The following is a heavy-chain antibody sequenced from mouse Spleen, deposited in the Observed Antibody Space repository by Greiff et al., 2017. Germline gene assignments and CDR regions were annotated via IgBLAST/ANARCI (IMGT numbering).Heavy chain of an antibody. J-gene: IGHJ2*01. V-gene: IGHV1-4*01. CDR1: GYTFTSYT. D-gene: IGHD2-3*01. CDR3: ARSDDGYFHYFDY. Sequence: VQGVESGAELARPGASVKMSCKASGYTFTSYTMHWVKQRPGQGLEWIGYINPSSGYTKYNQKFKDKATLTADKSSSTAYMQLSSLTSEDSAVYYCARSDDGYFHYFDYWGQGTTLTVSS. CDR2: INPSSGYT.